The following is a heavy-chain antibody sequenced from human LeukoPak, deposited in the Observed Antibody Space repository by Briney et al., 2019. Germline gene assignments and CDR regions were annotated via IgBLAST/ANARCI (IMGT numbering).Heavy chain of an antibody. CDR3: ASSLLRGYYFDY. J-gene: IGHJ4*02. CDR1: GGSFSGYY. Sequence: SETLSLTCAVYGGSFSGYYWSWIRQHPGKGLEWIGYIYYSGSTYYNPSLKSRVTISVDTSKNQFSLKLSSVTAADTAVYYCASSLLRGYYFDYWGQGTLVTVSS. V-gene: IGHV4-31*11. D-gene: IGHD2-15*01. CDR2: IYYSGST.